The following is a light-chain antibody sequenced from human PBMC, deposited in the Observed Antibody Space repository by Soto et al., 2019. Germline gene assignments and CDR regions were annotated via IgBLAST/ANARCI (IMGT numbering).Light chain of an antibody. V-gene: IGLV2-8*01. J-gene: IGLJ1*01. CDR1: SSDVGGYDF. CDR2: EVT. Sequence: QSVLTQPPSASGSPGQSITISCTGTSSDVGGYDFVSWYQQHPGKAPKRMIYEVTERPSGVPDRFSGSKSGNTASLTVSGLQPEDEADYYCSSYAASNKHVFGTGTKVTVL. CDR3: SSYAASNKHV.